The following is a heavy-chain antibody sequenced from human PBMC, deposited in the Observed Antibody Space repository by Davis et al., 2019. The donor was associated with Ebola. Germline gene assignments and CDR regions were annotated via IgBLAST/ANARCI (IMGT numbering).Heavy chain of an antibody. CDR1: NDSLNIYY. J-gene: IGHJ6*03. CDR3: ARAPVGYYIDV. CDR2: IHYSGST. V-gene: IGHV4-59*01. Sequence: PSETLSLTCTVSNDSLNIYYWAWIRQPPGKGLEWVGFIHYSGSTSYKSSLQSRLTMAVDRSKNQFSLRLSSVTAEDSAVYYCARAPVGYYIDVWGKGTTVTVSS.